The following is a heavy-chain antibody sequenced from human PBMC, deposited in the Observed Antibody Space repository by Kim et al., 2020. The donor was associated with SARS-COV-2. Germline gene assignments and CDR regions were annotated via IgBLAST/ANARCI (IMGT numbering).Heavy chain of an antibody. CDR1: GYTFTSYG. V-gene: IGHV1-18*01. CDR3: ASNEPEGSYYYYYGMDV. CDR2: ISAYNGNT. J-gene: IGHJ6*02. Sequence: ASVKVSCKASGYTFTSYGISWVRQAPGQGLEWMGWISAYNGNTNYAQKLQGRVTMTTDTSTNTAYMELRSLRSDDTAVYYCASNEPEGSYYYYYGMDVWGQGTTVTVSS. D-gene: IGHD2-8*01.